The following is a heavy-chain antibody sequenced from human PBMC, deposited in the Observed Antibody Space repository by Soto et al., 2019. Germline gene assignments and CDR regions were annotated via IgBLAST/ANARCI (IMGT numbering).Heavy chain of an antibody. D-gene: IGHD3-22*01. CDR3: AGGGSIVVSTRRLMDV. CDR2: IYYSGST. CDR1: GGSISSSSYY. V-gene: IGHV4-39*01. Sequence: SETLSLTCTVSGGSISSSSYYWGWIRQPPGKGLEWIGSIYYSGSTYYNPSLKSRVTISVDTSKNQLSLKLTSVTATDTAFYYCAGGGSIVVSTRRLMDVWGKGTTVTVSS. J-gene: IGHJ6*03.